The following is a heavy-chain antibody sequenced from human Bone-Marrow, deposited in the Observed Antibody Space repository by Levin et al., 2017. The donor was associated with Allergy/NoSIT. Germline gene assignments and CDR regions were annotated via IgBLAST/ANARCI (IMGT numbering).Heavy chain of an antibody. D-gene: IGHD6-13*01. CDR3: TRPESSSWERLDY. Sequence: KISCKASGGTFSSYAFSWGRKAPGQGLEWVGGIITTSGTRNYAQKFQGRVTITADGSTSTTYMELNSLRSDDTAVDDCTRPESSSWERLDYWGLGTLVTVSS. CDR2: IITTSGTR. CDR1: GGTFSSYA. V-gene: IGHV1-69*01. J-gene: IGHJ4*02.